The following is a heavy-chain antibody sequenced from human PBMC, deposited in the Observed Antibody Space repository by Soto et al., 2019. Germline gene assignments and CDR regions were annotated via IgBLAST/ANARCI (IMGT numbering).Heavy chain of an antibody. CDR3: ARAVPKRGGDYAFDY. V-gene: IGHV4-61*01. CDR1: GGSVSSGSYY. D-gene: IGHD2-21*02. Sequence: LSLTCTVSGGSVSSGSYYWSWIRQPPGKGLEWIGYIYYSGSTNYNPSLKSRVTISVDTSKNQFSLKLSSVTAADTAVYYCARAVPKRGGDYAFDYWCPG. J-gene: IGHJ4*02. CDR2: IYYSGST.